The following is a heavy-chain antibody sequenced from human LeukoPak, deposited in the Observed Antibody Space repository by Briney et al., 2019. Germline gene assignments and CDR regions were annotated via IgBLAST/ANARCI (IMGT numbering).Heavy chain of an antibody. CDR3: ATYRQVLLPFES. Sequence: GGSLRLSCAASGFTFSTFAMIWVRQPPGKGLEWVSSIFPSGGEIHYADSVRGRFTISRDNSKSTLSLQMNSLGAEDTAIYYCATYRQVLLPFESWGQGTLVTVSS. J-gene: IGHJ4*02. CDR2: IFPSGGEI. D-gene: IGHD2-8*02. V-gene: IGHV3-23*01. CDR1: GFTFSTFA.